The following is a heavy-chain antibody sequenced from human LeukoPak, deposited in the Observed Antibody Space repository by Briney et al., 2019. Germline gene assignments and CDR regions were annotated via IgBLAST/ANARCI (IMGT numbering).Heavy chain of an antibody. Sequence: NPSETLSLTCAVSGGSFSGFSWSWIRQPPGEGLEWIGEINQSGSTNYNPSLKSRVSISIDTSKSKFSVKVNSVTAADTAVYYCARCDSGGWFFDSWGQGALVTVSS. CDR3: ARCDSGGWFFDS. CDR1: GGSFSGFS. J-gene: IGHJ4*02. V-gene: IGHV4-34*01. D-gene: IGHD6-19*01. CDR2: INQSGST.